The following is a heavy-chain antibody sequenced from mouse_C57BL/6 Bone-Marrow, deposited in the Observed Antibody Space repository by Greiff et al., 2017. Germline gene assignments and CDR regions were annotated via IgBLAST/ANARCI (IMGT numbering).Heavy chain of an antibody. D-gene: IGHD1-1*01. CDR3: ARFTTGYFDY. CDR1: GYTFTSYW. J-gene: IGHJ2*01. CDR2: IHPNSGST. V-gene: IGHV1-64*01. Sequence: QVQLQQPGAELVKPGASVKLSCKASGYTFTSYWMHWVKQRPGQGLEWIGMIHPNSGSTNYNEKFKGKATLPVDKSSSTAYMQRSSLASEDAEVYSCARFTTGYFDYWGQGTTLTVSS.